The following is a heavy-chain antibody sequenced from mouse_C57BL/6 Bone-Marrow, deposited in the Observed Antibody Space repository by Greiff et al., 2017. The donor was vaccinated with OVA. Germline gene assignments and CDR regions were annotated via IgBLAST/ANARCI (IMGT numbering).Heavy chain of an antibody. V-gene: IGHV1-7*01. CDR2: INPSNGYT. CDR1: GYTFTSYW. Sequence: QVQLKESGPDLAKPGASVKLSCKASGYTFTSYWMHWVKQRPGQGLEWIGYINPSNGYTKYNQTFKDKATLTADKSSSTAYMQLSRVTYEDSADDSGERCPWGYYAMDYGGQGNSVTVSA. CDR3: ERCPWGYYAMDY. J-gene: IGHJ4*01.